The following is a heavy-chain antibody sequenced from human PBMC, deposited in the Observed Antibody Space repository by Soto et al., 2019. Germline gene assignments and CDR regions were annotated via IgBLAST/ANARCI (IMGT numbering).Heavy chain of an antibody. CDR1: GFTISSYT. V-gene: IGHV3-23*01. Sequence: EMQLLESGGDLVQRGGSLRLSCAASGFTISSYTMNWVRQAPGKGLEWVSAISGSGSSTYYADSVKGRFTISRDNSKNTVYLQMNSLKAEDTAVYYCAKPPVILLPATAPFDYWGQGTLVTVSS. CDR3: AKPPVILLPATAPFDY. D-gene: IGHD3-10*01. CDR2: ISGSGSST. J-gene: IGHJ4*02.